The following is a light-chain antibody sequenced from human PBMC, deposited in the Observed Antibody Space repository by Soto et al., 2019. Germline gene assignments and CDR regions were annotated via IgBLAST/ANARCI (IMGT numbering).Light chain of an antibody. CDR2: EVT. CDR3: SSYTTSSPLV. CDR1: SSDVGPYNY. Sequence: QSALTQPASVSGSPGQSNTISCTGTSSDVGPYNYVSWYQHHPGKAPKLLIYEVTTRPSGVSNRFSGSKSGNTASLTISGLQAEDEADYYCSSYTTSSPLVFGGGTKVTVL. V-gene: IGLV2-14*01. J-gene: IGLJ3*02.